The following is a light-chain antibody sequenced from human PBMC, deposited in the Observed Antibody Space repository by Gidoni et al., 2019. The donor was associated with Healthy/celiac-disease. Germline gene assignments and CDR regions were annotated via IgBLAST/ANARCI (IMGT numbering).Light chain of an antibody. Sequence: IQITQSPSSLSASVGDRVTITCRASQSISSYLNWYQQKPGKAPKLLIYAASSLQSGVPSRFSGSGSGTDFTLTISSLQPEDFANYYCQQSYSTPPLTFGGGTKVEIK. J-gene: IGKJ4*01. V-gene: IGKV1-39*01. CDR1: QSISSY. CDR2: AAS. CDR3: QQSYSTPPLT.